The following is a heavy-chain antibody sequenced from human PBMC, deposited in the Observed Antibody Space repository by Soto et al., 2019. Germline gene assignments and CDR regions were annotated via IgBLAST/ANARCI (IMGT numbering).Heavy chain of an antibody. J-gene: IGHJ4*02. Sequence: SETLSLTCAVYGGSFSGYYWSWIRQPPGKGLEWIGEINHSGSTNYNPSLKSRVTISVDTSKNQFSLKLSSVTAADTAVYYCARARSSSWGGGGDYWGQGTLVTVSS. CDR3: ARARSSSWGGGGDY. CDR2: INHSGST. D-gene: IGHD6-13*01. V-gene: IGHV4-34*01. CDR1: GGSFSGYY.